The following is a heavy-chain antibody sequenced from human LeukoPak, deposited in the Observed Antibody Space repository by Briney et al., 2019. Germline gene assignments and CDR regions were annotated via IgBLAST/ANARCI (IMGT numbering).Heavy chain of an antibody. CDR1: GYSFTSYW. D-gene: IGHD4-17*01. CDR2: IYPVDSDT. J-gene: IGHJ4*02. Sequence: GESLKISCKGSGYSFTSYWIGWVRQMPGKGLEWMGSIYPVDSDTRYSPSFQGQVTISADKSISTAYLQWSSLKASDTAMYYCAIYGDPTVTPEHYWGQGTLVTVSS. CDR3: AIYGDPTVTPEHY. V-gene: IGHV5-51*01.